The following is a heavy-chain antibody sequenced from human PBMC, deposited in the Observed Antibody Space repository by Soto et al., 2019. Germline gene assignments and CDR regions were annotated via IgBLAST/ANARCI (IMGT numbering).Heavy chain of an antibody. CDR3: AKDSTVTTSLYFYYYGFDV. J-gene: IGHJ6*01. Sequence: LRLSCTASGFTFNHYAMTWVRQAPGRGLEWVASVSGRGGSKKYADSVKGRFIISRDNSNSTMYLQMDSLGGEDTAVYYCAKDSTVTTSLYFYYYGFDVWGQGTTVNVSS. CDR1: GFTFNHYA. CDR2: VSGRGGSK. D-gene: IGHD4-17*01. V-gene: IGHV3-23*01.